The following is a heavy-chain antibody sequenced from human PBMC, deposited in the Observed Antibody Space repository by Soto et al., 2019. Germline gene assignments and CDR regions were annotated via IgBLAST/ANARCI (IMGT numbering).Heavy chain of an antibody. CDR1: GCSISSYY. CDR3: ARGSINVGAQVNDY. Sequence: PSETLSLTCTVSGCSISSYYWSWIRQPPGKGLEWIGYISNSGGTNYNPSLKSRVTISVYTSKNQFSLRLSSVTAGDTAVYFCARGSINVGAQVNDYWGQGTLVTVSS. V-gene: IGHV4-59*01. J-gene: IGHJ4*02. D-gene: IGHD1-26*01. CDR2: ISNSGGT.